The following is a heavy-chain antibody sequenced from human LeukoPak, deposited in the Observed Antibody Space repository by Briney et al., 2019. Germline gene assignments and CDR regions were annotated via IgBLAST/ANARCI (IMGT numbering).Heavy chain of an antibody. J-gene: IGHJ4*02. CDR3: AKDSSGWYN. V-gene: IGHV3-23*01. CDR2: ISGSGGTT. Sequence: GGSLRLSCAASGFTFSSYAMSWVRQAPGKGLEWVSTISGSGGTTYYADSVKGRFTNSRDNSKNTLYLQMNSLRAEDTAVYYCAKDSSGWYNWGQGTLVTVSS. CDR1: GFTFSSYA. D-gene: IGHD6-19*01.